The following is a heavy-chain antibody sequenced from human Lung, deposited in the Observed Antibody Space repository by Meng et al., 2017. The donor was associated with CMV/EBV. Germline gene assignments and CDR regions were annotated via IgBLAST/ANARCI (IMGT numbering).Heavy chain of an antibody. D-gene: IGHD3-3*01. J-gene: IGHJ4*02. CDR3: ARDPPEDFWSGYYTTGTDY. CDR1: GYTFIDYY. CDR2: INPDNGGS. V-gene: IGHV1-2*02. Sequence: ASVXVSCKASGYTFIDYYIHWVRKAPGQGLEWMGWINPDNGGSSFAQKFEGRVTMTGDSLTSTAYMVLSRLRSDDTAVYYCARDPPEDFWSGYYTTGTDYWGQGTLVTVSS.